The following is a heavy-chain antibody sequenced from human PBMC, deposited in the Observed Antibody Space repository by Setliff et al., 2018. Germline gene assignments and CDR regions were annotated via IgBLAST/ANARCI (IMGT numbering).Heavy chain of an antibody. CDR2: IKHDGSAK. CDR1: GFTFSDYY. J-gene: IGHJ4*02. D-gene: IGHD3-22*01. Sequence: GESLKISCAASGFTFSDYYMSWIRQAPGKGLEWVGNIKHDGSAKGYLDSVKGRFTITRDNAKNSLFLQMNSLRVEDTAIYYCARERFYGDNRDYFGPHSWGQGTLVTSPQ. V-gene: IGHV3-7*03. CDR3: ARERFYGDNRDYFGPHS.